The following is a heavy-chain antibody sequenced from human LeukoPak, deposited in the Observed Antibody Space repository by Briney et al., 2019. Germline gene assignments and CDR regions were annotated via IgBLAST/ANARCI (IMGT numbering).Heavy chain of an antibody. V-gene: IGHV3-23*01. CDR3: AKDRPRDIVVVPAALNY. Sequence: ETLSLTCTVSGGSISRSSYYWGWTRQAPGKGLEWVSAISGSGGSTYYADSVKGRFTISRDNSKNTLYLQMNSLRAEDTAVYYCAKDRPRDIVVVPAALNYWGQGTLVTVSS. D-gene: IGHD2-2*01. J-gene: IGHJ4*02. CDR1: GGSISRSSYY. CDR2: ISGSGGST.